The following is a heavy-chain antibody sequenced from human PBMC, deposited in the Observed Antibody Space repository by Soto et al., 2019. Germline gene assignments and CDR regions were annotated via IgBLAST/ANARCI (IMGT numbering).Heavy chain of an antibody. J-gene: IGHJ4*02. Sequence: EVQLAESGGGLVKPGESLRVSCAASGFTFIKTWMQWVRQAPGKGLEWVGRIRSKADSGTTDYAAPVKDRFTISRDDSTNTLYLQMNSLTPEDTAVYFWDREDGLFNPFDYWGQGTLVTVSS. CDR3: DREDGLFNPFDY. CDR1: GFTFIKTW. V-gene: IGHV3-15*07. D-gene: IGHD2-8*01. CDR2: IRSKADSGTT.